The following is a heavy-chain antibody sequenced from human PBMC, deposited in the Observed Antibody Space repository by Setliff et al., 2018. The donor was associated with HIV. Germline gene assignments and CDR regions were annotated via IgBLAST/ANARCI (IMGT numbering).Heavy chain of an antibody. CDR2: IRDSGVSF. CDR3: TKGVQRLRPYYFDY. J-gene: IGHJ4*02. V-gene: IGHV3-23*01. Sequence: GGSLRLSCAASGFSFSNYGMSWVRQAPGKGLEWVSGIRDSGVSFYYADSVMGRFSISRDNSRNTLYLQMNSLRVEDTAIYYCTKGVQRLRPYYFDYWGQGTLVTVSS. D-gene: IGHD4-17*01. CDR1: GFSFSNYG.